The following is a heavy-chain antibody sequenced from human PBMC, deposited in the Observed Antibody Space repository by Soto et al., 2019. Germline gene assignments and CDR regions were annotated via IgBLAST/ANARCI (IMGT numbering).Heavy chain of an antibody. CDR3: AGGGNSVAEIYSLSEH. V-gene: IGHV3-74*01. D-gene: IGHD2-21*01. J-gene: IGHJ1*01. CDR1: GVTFNNYW. Sequence: EVQLVESGGGLVQPGGSLRLSCTASGVTFNNYWLHWVRQAPGKGLVWVSRISGDGSSTTYEDSVKGRFTISRDNAKNTVYLQINSLRREDTAVYHWAGGGNSVAEIYSLSEHWGKGTLFTVSS. CDR2: ISGDGSST.